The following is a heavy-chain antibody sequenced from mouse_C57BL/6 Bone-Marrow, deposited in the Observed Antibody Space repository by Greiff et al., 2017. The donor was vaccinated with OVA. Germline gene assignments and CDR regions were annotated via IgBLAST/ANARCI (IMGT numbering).Heavy chain of an antibody. V-gene: IGHV5-17*01. CDR3: ARWGLPYFDY. Sequence: EVQRVESGGGLVKPGGSLKLSCAASGFTFSDYGMHWVRQAPEKGLEWVAYISSGSSTIYYADTVKGRFTISRDNAKNTLFLQMTSLRSEDTAMYYCARWGLPYFDYWGQGTTLTVSS. D-gene: IGHD2-4*01. CDR1: GFTFSDYG. CDR2: ISSGSSTI. J-gene: IGHJ2*01.